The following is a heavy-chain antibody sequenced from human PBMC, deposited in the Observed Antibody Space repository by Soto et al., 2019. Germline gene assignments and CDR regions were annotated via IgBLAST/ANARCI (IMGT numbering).Heavy chain of an antibody. Sequence: QVQLVESGGGVVQPGRSLRRSCAASGFTFSSYGMHWVRQAPGKGLEWVAVIWYDGSNKYYADSVKGRFTISRDNSKNTLYLQMNSLRAEDTAVYYCARAGGTSWFNWFDPWGRGTLVTVSS. CDR3: ARAGGTSWFNWFDP. CDR1: GFTFSSYG. V-gene: IGHV3-33*01. J-gene: IGHJ5*02. D-gene: IGHD2-2*01. CDR2: IWYDGSNK.